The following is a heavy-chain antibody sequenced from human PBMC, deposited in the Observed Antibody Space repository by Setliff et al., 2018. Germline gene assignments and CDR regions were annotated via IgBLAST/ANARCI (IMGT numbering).Heavy chain of an antibody. CDR1: GGSFDSGTHY. V-gene: IGHV4-61*10. CDR2: IQGTGNT. Sequence: PSETLSLTCTVTGGSFDSGTHYWSWIRQPAGKVPEWIGLIQGTGNTNYNPSLQSRATISIDTSKNQISLKLSSVTAADTAVYYCRFWSGYYKNDYWGQGTLVTVSS. CDR3: RFWSGYYKNDY. D-gene: IGHD3-3*01. J-gene: IGHJ4*02.